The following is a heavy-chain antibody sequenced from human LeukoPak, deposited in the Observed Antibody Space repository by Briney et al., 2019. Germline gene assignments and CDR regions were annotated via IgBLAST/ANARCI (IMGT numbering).Heavy chain of an antibody. V-gene: IGHV3-30*03. CDR2: ISYDESNK. D-gene: IGHD3-3*01. Sequence: PGGSLRLSCAASGFTFSSYGMHWVRQAPGKGLEWVAVISYDESNKYYADSVKGRFTISRDNSKNTLYLQMNNLRAEDTAVYYCARGTDTKPFWSGYWVDVWGQGTTVTVSS. CDR3: ARGTDTKPFWSGYWVDV. J-gene: IGHJ6*02. CDR1: GFTFSSYG.